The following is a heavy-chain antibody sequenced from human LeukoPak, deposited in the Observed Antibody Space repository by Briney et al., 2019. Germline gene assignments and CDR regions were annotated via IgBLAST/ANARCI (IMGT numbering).Heavy chain of an antibody. Sequence: GGSLRLSCAASGFTVSSNYMSWVRQAPGKGLQWVSVIYTGGSTKYADSVKGRFTISRDNSKNTLYLQMNSLRAEDTAVYYCARDNGPFDPWGQGTLVTASS. CDR3: ARDNGPFDP. D-gene: IGHD2-8*01. CDR1: GFTVSSNY. CDR2: IYTGGST. J-gene: IGHJ5*02. V-gene: IGHV3-53*01.